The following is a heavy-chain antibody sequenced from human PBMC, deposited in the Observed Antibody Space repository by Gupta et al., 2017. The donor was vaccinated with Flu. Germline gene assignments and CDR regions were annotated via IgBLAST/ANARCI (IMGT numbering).Heavy chain of an antibody. CDR1: GFSFSSYG. Sequence: QVQLVESGGGEVQPGSSLRLSCAASGFSFSSYGMHWVRQAPGKGLEWVAVISYDGGKKYYADSVKGRFTITRDNSKNTLNLQMNSLRGEDTAVYYCAKFGDSNSSWDGDFWGQGTLVTVSS. V-gene: IGHV3-30*18. D-gene: IGHD6-6*01. J-gene: IGHJ4*02. CDR2: ISYDGGKK. CDR3: AKFGDSNSSWDGDF.